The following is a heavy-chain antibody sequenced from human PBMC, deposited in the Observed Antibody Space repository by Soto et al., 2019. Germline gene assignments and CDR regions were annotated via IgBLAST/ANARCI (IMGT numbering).Heavy chain of an antibody. D-gene: IGHD3-22*01. CDR1: GGSISSGDYY. J-gene: IGHJ4*02. CDR3: ARGYYYDSGGYYYYFDY. CDR2: IYYSGST. Sequence: SETLSLTCTVSGGSISSGDYYWSWIRQPPGKGLEWIGYIYYSGSTYYNPSLKSRVTISVDTSKNQFSLKLSSVTAADTAVYYCARGYYYDSGGYYYYFDYWGQGTLVTVSS. V-gene: IGHV4-30-4*01.